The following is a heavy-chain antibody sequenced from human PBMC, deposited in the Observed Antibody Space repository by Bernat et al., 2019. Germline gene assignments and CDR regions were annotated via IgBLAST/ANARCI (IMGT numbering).Heavy chain of an antibody. CDR1: GGSISSGFYY. J-gene: IGHJ6*02. D-gene: IGHD4-17*01. CDR3: ARYYADYARLDV. Sequence: QVQLQESGPGLVKPSQTLSLISTVSGGSISSGFYYWSWIRQHPGKGLEWIGYIDYSGSTYYNPSLKSRITISVDTSTNQFFLKMSSVTAADTAVYYCARYYADYARLDVWGQGTTVTVSS. V-gene: IGHV4-31*03. CDR2: IDYSGST.